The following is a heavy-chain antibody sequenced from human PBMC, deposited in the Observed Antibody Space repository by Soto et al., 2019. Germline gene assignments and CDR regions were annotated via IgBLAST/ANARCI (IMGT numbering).Heavy chain of an antibody. CDR1: GYKFTAYY. D-gene: IGHD1-1*01. CDR3: ASGWTDFDY. J-gene: IGHJ4*02. CDR2: MNPNSGNT. V-gene: IGHV1-8*02. Sequence: ASVKVSCKASGYKFTAYYMHWVRQAPGQGLEWMGWMNPNSGNTGYAQKFQGRVTMTRNTSISTAYMELSSLRSEDTAVYYCASGWTDFDYWGQGTLVTVSS.